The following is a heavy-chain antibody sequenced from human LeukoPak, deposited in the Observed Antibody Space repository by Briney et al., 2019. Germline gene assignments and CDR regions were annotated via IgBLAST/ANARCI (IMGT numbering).Heavy chain of an antibody. CDR2: ISGSDGST. CDR3: AKSKEDCCGSFDP. CDR1: GFSFSSYA. J-gene: IGHJ5*02. V-gene: IGHV3-23*01. D-gene: IGHD2-21*01. Sequence: GGSLRLSCAASGFSFSSYAMSWVRQAPGKGLEWVSGISGSDGSTYYADSVRGRFTISRDNSKNTLYMQLNSLRAEDTAVYYCAKSKEDCCGSFDPWGQGTLVTVSS.